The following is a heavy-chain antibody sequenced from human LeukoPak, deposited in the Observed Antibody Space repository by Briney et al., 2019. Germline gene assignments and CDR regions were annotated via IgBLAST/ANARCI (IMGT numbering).Heavy chain of an antibody. D-gene: IGHD3-16*02. V-gene: IGHV3-11*01. J-gene: IGHJ6*02. CDR3: ARVPRIRLGELSASTDYYYYYGMDV. CDR2: ISSSGSTI. CDR1: GFTFSDYY. Sequence: GGSLRLSCAAAGFTFSDYYMSWIRQAPGKGLELVSYISSSGSTIYYADSVKGRFTISRDNAKNSLYLQMNRLSAEDTAVYYCARVPRIRLGELSASTDYYYYYGMDVWGQGTTVTVSS.